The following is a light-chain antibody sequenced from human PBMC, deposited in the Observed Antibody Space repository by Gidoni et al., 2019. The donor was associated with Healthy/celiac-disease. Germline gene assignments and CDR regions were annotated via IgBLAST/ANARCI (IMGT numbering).Light chain of an antibody. CDR3: QQYNSYSRT. CDR1: LSISSR. Sequence: DIQMTQTPSTLSASVGDRVTITCRASLSISSRLAWYQQKPGKAPKLLIYKASSLEIGVPARFSGSGSGTDFTLTISSLHPDDFATYYCQQYNSYSRTFGQGTKVEIK. J-gene: IGKJ1*01. CDR2: KAS. V-gene: IGKV1-5*03.